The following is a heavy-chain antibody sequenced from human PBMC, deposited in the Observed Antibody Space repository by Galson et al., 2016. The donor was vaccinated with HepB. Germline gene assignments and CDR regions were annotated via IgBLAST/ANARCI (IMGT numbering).Heavy chain of an antibody. CDR3: AKALRIPTDPEY. D-gene: IGHD2-15*01. J-gene: IGHJ4*02. CDR2: IGSSGDST. CDR1: GFTFSSYD. Sequence: SLRLSCAASGFTFSSYDMSWVRQAPGKGLEWVSAIGSSGDSTYYADSVKGRFTISRDNSKNTVYLQMNSLRAEDTAVYYCAKALRIPTDPEYWGQGTLVTVSS. V-gene: IGHV3-23*01.